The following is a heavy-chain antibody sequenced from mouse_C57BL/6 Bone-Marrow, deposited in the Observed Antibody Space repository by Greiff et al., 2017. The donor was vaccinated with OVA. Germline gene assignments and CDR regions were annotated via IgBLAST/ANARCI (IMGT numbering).Heavy chain of an antibody. J-gene: IGHJ2*01. D-gene: IGHD1-1*01. Sequence: EVQVVESGEGLVKPGGSLKLSCAASGFTFSSYAMSWVRQTPEKRLEWVAYISSGGDYIYYADTVKGRFTISRDNARNTLYLQMSSLKSEDTAMYYCTRANYYGTLFDYWGQGTTLTVSS. CDR2: ISSGGDYI. CDR3: TRANYYGTLFDY. CDR1: GFTFSSYA. V-gene: IGHV5-9-1*02.